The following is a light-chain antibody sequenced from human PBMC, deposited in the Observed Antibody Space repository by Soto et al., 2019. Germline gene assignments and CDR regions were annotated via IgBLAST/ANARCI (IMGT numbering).Light chain of an antibody. CDR2: VNN. CDR3: HSYDNSLSGSEV. Sequence: QSVLPQSPSVSGAPGQRVTISCTGSSSNIGAGYDVHWYQQLPGAAPKLLIYVNNNRPSGVPDRFSGSKSGTSASLAITGLQAEDEADYYCHSYDNSLSGSEVFGGGTKLTVL. V-gene: IGLV1-40*01. J-gene: IGLJ2*01. CDR1: SSNIGAGYD.